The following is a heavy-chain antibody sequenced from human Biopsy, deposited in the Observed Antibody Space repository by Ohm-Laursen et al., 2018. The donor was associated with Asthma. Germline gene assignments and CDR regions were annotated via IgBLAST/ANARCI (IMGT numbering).Heavy chain of an antibody. V-gene: IGHV4-30-2*06. CDR3: ARGWNCGGDCYSLDY. CDR1: GDSIDSGDYS. D-gene: IGHD2-21*02. Sequence: TVSLTCGVSGDSIDSGDYSWTWIRQSPGVGLEWIGYIYRNGDTYYNPTLKNRVTISIDRSKNQFSLRLSSVTAADTAVYYCARGWNCGGDCYSLDYWGQGTLVTVSS. J-gene: IGHJ4*02. CDR2: IYRNGDT.